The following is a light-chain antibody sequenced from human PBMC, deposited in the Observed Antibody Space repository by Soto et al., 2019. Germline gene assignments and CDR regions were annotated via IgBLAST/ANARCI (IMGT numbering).Light chain of an antibody. CDR1: QSVSSN. V-gene: IGKV3-15*01. Sequence: EILMTQSPATLSVSPGERATLSCRASQSVSSNLAWYQQKRGQAPRLLIYGASTRATGIPARFSGSGAGTEFTHTISGLQSEDSAVYYCQQYNNWPPVTFGGGTKVEIK. J-gene: IGKJ4*01. CDR3: QQYNNWPPVT. CDR2: GAS.